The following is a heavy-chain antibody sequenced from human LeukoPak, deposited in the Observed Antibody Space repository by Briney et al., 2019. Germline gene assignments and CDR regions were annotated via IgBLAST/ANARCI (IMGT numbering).Heavy chain of an antibody. Sequence: GASVKVSCKASGGTFSSYTTSWVRQAPGQGLEWMGGIIPIFGTANYAQKFQGRVTITADESTSTAYMELSSLRSEDTAMYYCARGNDGSGSPSYYFYYMDVWGKGTTVTISS. CDR2: IIPIFGTA. CDR3: ARGNDGSGSPSYYFYYMDV. CDR1: GGTFSSYT. J-gene: IGHJ6*03. D-gene: IGHD3-10*01. V-gene: IGHV1-69*13.